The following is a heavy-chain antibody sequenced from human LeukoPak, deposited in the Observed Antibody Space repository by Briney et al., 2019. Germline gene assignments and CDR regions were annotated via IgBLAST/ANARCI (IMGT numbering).Heavy chain of an antibody. V-gene: IGHV4-61*08. D-gene: IGHD5-12*01. J-gene: IGHJ4*02. CDR3: ARGEYSGYGPFDY. CDR1: GGSISSGAYY. Sequence: SDTLSLTCTVSGGSISSGAYYWGWIRQHPGQGLEWVGYIYYIGSTYYNPSLKSRVTISVYTSKNQFSLKLSSVTAADTAVYYCARGEYSGYGPFDYWGQGTLVTVSS. CDR2: IYYIGST.